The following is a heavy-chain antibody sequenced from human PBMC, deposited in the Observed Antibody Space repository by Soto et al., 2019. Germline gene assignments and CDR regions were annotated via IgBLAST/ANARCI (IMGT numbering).Heavy chain of an antibody. CDR1: GFTFSSYA. CDR2: ISSSGGNT. J-gene: IGHJ6*02. Sequence: GGSLRLSCAASGFTFSSYAMSWVRQAPGEGLEWVSAISSSGGNTYYADSVKGRFTISRDNSKNTLYLQMNSLRAEDTAVYYCAKSQGLYYYYGMDVWGQGTTVTVSS. CDR3: AKSQGLYYYYGMDV. V-gene: IGHV3-23*01.